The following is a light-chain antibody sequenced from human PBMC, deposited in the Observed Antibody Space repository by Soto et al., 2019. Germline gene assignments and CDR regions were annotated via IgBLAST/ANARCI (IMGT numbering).Light chain of an antibody. Sequence: DIQMTQSPSSLSASVGDRVTTTCRTSQSISTSLNWYQQKAGKAPKLLIYGASTLQSGVPLRFSGSGSGTDFTLTISSLQREDFATYYCQESYSFLWGTCGQGTKVEIK. CDR1: QSISTS. CDR3: QESYSFLWGT. CDR2: GAS. J-gene: IGKJ1*01. V-gene: IGKV1-39*01.